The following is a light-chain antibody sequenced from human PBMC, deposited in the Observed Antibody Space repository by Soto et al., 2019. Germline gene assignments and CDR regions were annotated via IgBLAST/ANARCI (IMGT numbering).Light chain of an antibody. J-gene: IGLJ3*02. CDR2: DVN. Sequence: QSALTQPRSVSGSPGQSGTISCTGTNSDVGGYDYVSWYQQHPGKAPKLIIYDVNKRPSGVPDRFSGSKSGNTASLTISGLQAEDEADYYCCSYAGNSWVFGGGTKVTVL. CDR3: CSYAGNSWV. CDR1: NSDVGGYDY. V-gene: IGLV2-11*01.